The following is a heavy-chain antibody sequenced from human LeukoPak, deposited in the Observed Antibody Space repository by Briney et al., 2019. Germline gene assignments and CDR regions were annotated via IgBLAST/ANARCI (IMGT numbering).Heavy chain of an antibody. J-gene: IGHJ4*02. CDR1: GFTFTSYG. CDR3: ARHLLWFGELSGGFDY. Sequence: PGGSLRLSCAASGFTFTSYGMSWVRQAPGQGLEWVSGISGSGGSTYYADSVKGRFTISRDNSKNTLYLQMNSLRAEDTAVYYCARHLLWFGELSGGFDYWGQGTLVTVSS. CDR2: ISGSGGST. D-gene: IGHD3-10*01. V-gene: IGHV3-23*01.